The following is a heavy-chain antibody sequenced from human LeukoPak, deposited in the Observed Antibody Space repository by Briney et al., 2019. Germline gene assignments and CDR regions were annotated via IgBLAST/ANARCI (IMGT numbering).Heavy chain of an antibody. CDR2: ISSSSSYI. D-gene: IGHD3-10*01. Sequence: XXASGFTVSSNYMSWVRQAPGKGLEWVSSISSSSSYIYYADSVKGRFTISRDNAKNSLYLQMNSLRAEDTAVYYCARDKRITMVRGANFDYWGQGTLVTVSS. CDR3: ARDKRITMVRGANFDY. J-gene: IGHJ4*02. CDR1: GFTVSSNY. V-gene: IGHV3-21*01.